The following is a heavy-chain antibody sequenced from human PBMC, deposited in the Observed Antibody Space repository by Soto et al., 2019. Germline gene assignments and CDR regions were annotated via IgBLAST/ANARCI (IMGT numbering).Heavy chain of an antibody. V-gene: IGHV3-23*01. Sequence: PGGSLRLSCAASGFTFSSYAMSWVRQALGKGLEWVSGISGSGGSTNYADSVKGRFTNSRDNSKNTLYLQMNSLRAEDTAVYYCAKDSGYSYGYDYFDYWGQGPLVTVSS. D-gene: IGHD5-18*01. J-gene: IGHJ4*02. CDR2: ISGSGGST. CDR3: AKDSGYSYGYDYFDY. CDR1: GFTFSSYA.